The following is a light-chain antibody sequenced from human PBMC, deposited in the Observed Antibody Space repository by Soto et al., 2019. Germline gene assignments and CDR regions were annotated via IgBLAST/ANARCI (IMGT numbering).Light chain of an antibody. CDR3: SSSTSTSFTV. CDR1: SDDVGSYNY. CDR2: EVS. V-gene: IGLV2-14*01. Sequence: QSALTQPASVSGSPGQSITISSTGTSDDVGSYNYVSWYQQHPGKAPKLILYEVSNRPALVSNRFSGSKSGNTASLTISGLQGEDEADYYCSSSTSTSFTVFGGGTQLTVL. J-gene: IGLJ7*01.